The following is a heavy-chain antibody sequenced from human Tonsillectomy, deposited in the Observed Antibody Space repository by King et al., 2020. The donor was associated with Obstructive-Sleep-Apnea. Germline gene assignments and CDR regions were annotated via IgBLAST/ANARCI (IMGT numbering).Heavy chain of an antibody. CDR1: GGSISSYY. Sequence: VPLQESGPGLVKPSETLSLTCTVSGGSISSYYWSWIRQPPGKGLEWIGYIYYRGSTNYNPSLKSRVTISVDTSKNQFSLKLSSVTAADTAVYYCARQYCGGDCSFDFWGQGTLVTVSS. D-gene: IGHD2-21*02. J-gene: IGHJ4*02. V-gene: IGHV4-59*08. CDR3: ARQYCGGDCSFDF. CDR2: IYYRGST.